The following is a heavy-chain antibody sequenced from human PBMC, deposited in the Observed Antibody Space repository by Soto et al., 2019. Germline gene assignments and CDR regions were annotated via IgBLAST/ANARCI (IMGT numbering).Heavy chain of an antibody. D-gene: IGHD6-13*01. J-gene: IGHJ5*02. Sequence: SETLSLTCSVSGGSINNYYWSWIRQPPGKGLEWIGYIYYTGSTNYNPSLKSRVTISVDTSKKQFSLKLSSVSAADTAVYYCARNQGRTWYNWFDPWGQGTLVTVSS. V-gene: IGHV4-59*01. CDR2: IYYTGST. CDR3: ARNQGRTWYNWFDP. CDR1: GGSINNYY.